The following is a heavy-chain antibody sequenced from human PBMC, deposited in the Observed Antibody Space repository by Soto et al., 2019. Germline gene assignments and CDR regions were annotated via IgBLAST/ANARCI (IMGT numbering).Heavy chain of an antibody. J-gene: IGHJ6*03. V-gene: IGHV1-18*01. D-gene: IGHD2-15*01. CDR2: VSGHNGNT. CDR1: GYPFISYG. CDR3: ARGTIVERPYFYMDV. Sequence: ASVKVSCKASGYPFISYGISWVRQATGQGPEWMGWVSGHNGNTYYAQKFQGRVTMTTDTSTNTAYVELRSLRSDDTAVYYCARGTIVERPYFYMDVWGKGTTVTVSS.